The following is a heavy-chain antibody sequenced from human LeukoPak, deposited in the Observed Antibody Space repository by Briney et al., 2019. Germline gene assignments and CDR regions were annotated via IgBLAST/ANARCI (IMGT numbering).Heavy chain of an antibody. V-gene: IGHV4-34*01. J-gene: IGHJ4*02. CDR3: ARWVGYCSSTSCYMDY. CDR1: GGSFSGYY. D-gene: IGHD2-2*02. CDR2: INHSGST. Sequence: PSETLSLTCAVYGGSFSGYYWSWIRQPPGKGLEWIGEINHSGSTNYNPSLKSRVTISVDTSKNQFSLKLSSVTAADTAAYYCARWVGYCSSTSCYMDYWGQGTLVTVSS.